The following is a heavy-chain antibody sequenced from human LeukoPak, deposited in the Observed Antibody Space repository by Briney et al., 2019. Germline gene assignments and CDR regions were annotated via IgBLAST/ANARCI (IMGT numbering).Heavy chain of an antibody. CDR1: GYSISSGHY. CDR3: ARAKNPYYYYYYMDF. Sequence: SETLSLTCAVSGYSISSGHYWVWIRQPPGKGLEYIGNIYHSGSSYYNPSLKSRVTISVDTANNKFSLRLSSVTAADTAVYYCARAKNPYYYYYYMDFWGRGTTVTVPS. CDR2: IYHSGSS. J-gene: IGHJ6*03. V-gene: IGHV4-38-2*01.